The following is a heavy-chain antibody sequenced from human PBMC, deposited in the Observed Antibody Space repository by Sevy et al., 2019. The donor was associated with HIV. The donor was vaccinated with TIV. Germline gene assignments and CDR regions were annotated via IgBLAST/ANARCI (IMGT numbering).Heavy chain of an antibody. J-gene: IGHJ6*02. V-gene: IGHV3-7*01. CDR2: IKQDGSEK. CDR3: AGATGIAAAGPYYYYGMDV. CDR1: GFTFSSYW. Sequence: GGSLRLSCAASGFTFSSYWMSWVRQAPGKGLEWVANIKQDGSEKYYVDSVKGRFTISRDNAKNSLYLQMNSLRAEDTDVEYCAGATGIAAAGPYYYYGMDVWGQGTMVTVSS. D-gene: IGHD6-13*01.